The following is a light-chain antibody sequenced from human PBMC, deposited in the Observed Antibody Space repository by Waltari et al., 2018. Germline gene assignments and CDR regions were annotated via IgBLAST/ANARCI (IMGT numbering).Light chain of an antibody. CDR2: DVS. CDR3: CSYAGSSTVV. V-gene: IGLV2-23*02. Sequence: QSALTQPASVSGSPGQSITISCTGTRSDVGGSNYVSWYQQHPGQAPKLIIYDVSKRPSGVSNRFSGSKSGNTASLTISGLQAEDEADYYCCSYAGSSTVVFGGGTKLTVL. CDR1: RSDVGGSNY. J-gene: IGLJ2*01.